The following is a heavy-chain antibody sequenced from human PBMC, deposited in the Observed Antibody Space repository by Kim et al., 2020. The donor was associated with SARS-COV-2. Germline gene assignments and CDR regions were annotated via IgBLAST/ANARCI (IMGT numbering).Heavy chain of an antibody. J-gene: IGHJ6*02. D-gene: IGHD5-12*01. Sequence: GGSLRLSCAASGFTFSTSEMNWVRQAPGKGLEWVSYISSSGSTIYYADSVKGRFTISRDNAKNSLYLQMNSLRAEDTAVYYCARDNSDYANYYYYGMYVWGPGSTVTVSS. CDR2: ISSSGSTI. CDR1: GFTFSTSE. CDR3: ARDNSDYANYYYYGMYV. V-gene: IGHV3-48*03.